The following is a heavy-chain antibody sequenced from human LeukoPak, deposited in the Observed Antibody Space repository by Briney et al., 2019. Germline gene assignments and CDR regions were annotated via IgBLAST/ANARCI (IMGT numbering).Heavy chain of an antibody. CDR1: GRSVSDYY. D-gene: IGHD6-6*01. J-gene: IGHJ4*02. V-gene: IGHV4-59*08. Sequence: SETLSLTCSLSGRSVSDYYWSWIRQPPGKGLEWIGYVYYTGSTNYNPSLKSRVTMFEDKSKNQFSLRLFSVAVAATAVYYCARHFAYSSSSYFDYWGQGSLVTVSS. CDR2: VYYTGST. CDR3: ARHFAYSSSSYFDY.